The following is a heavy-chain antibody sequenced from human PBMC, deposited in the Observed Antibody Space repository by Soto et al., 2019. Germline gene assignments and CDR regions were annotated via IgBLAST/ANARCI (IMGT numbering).Heavy chain of an antibody. CDR2: ISYDGSNA. CDR1: GFSFSTYA. V-gene: IGHV3-30*04. J-gene: IGHJ3*01. Sequence: GGSLRLSCTASGFSFSTYAMYWVRQAPGKGLEWVAIISYDGSNAQYADSVKGRSTVARDNSKNTLYLQMHSLTAEDTAVYYCARDGGGFGELLLNSYDAFDLWGQGKLVTVSS. CDR3: ARDGGGFGELLLNSYDAFDL. D-gene: IGHD3-10*01.